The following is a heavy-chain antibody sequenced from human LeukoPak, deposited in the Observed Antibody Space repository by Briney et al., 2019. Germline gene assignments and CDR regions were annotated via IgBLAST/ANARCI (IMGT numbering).Heavy chain of an antibody. Sequence: ASVTVSCKASGYTFTSYDINWVRQATGQGLEWMGWMNPNSGNTGYAQKFQGRVTMTRNTSISTAYMELSSLRSEDTAVYYCAREYCTNGVCWFDPWGQGTLVTVSS. V-gene: IGHV1-8*01. D-gene: IGHD2-8*01. CDR1: GYTFTSYD. CDR2: MNPNSGNT. CDR3: AREYCTNGVCWFDP. J-gene: IGHJ5*02.